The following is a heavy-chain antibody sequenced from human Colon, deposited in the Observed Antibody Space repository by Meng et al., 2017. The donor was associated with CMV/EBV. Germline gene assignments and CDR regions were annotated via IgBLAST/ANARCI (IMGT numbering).Heavy chain of an antibody. Sequence: GGSLRLSCAASGFRFSSYAMHWVRQAPGKGLEWVAAISFHEKNEYYADSVTGRFTISRDNSKNTLYLQMSNLSPEDTAVYYCASWSSSWTDSFDYWGQGTLVTVSS. D-gene: IGHD6-13*01. CDR3: ASWSSSWTDSFDY. CDR1: GFRFSSYA. J-gene: IGHJ4*02. V-gene: IGHV3-30*04. CDR2: ISFHEKNE.